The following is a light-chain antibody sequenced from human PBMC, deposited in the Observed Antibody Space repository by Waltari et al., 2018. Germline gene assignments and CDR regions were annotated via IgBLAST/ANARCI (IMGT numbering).Light chain of an antibody. V-gene: IGKV1-39*01. CDR3: QQYNNWPPYT. CDR2: AAS. Sequence: DIQMTQSPSSLSASVGDRVTITCRASQSISSYLNWYQQKPGKAPKLLIYAASSLQSGVPSRFSGSGSGTDFTLTISSLQPEDFATYYCQQYNNWPPYTFGQGTKLDIK. J-gene: IGKJ2*01. CDR1: QSISSY.